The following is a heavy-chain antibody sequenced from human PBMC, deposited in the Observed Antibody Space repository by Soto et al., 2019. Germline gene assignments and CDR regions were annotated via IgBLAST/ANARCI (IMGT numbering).Heavy chain of an antibody. CDR1: GDTVSSNSAA. Sequence: QTLSLTCAVSGDTVSSNSAAWNWIRQSPSRGLEWLGGTHYRSKWYNDYAVSVKSRITINPDTSKNQFSLQLNSVTPEDTAVYYCGRSVRGHVVKYFDYWGQGTLVTVSS. V-gene: IGHV6-1*01. CDR3: GRSVRGHVVKYFDY. CDR2: THYRSKWYN. J-gene: IGHJ4*02. D-gene: IGHD3-10*01.